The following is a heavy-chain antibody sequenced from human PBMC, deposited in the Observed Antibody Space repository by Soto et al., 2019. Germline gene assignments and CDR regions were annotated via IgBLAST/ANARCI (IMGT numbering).Heavy chain of an antibody. J-gene: IGHJ6*02. Sequence: EVQLLESGGGLVQPGGSLRLSCAASGFTFSSYAMKWVRQAPGKGLEWVSLISESGTLTYYADSVKGRFTISRDNSGNSLFLHIYSLRAEDTAVYYCARYIPGVRYYGMDVWGQGTTVTVSS. CDR3: ARYIPGVRYYGMDV. CDR2: ISESGTLT. CDR1: GFTFSSYA. V-gene: IGHV3-23*01. D-gene: IGHD2-2*01.